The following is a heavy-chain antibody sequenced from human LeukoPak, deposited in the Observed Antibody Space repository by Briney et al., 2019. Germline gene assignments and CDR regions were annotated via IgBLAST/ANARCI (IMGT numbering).Heavy chain of an antibody. V-gene: IGHV1-69*05. Sequence: ASVKVSCKASGGTFSSYAISWVRQAPGQGLEWMGGIIPIFGTANYAQKFQGRVTITTDESTSTAYMELSSLRSEDTAVYYCARVPPDLMVRGHYFDYWGQGTLVTVSS. CDR1: GGTFSSYA. J-gene: IGHJ4*02. D-gene: IGHD3-10*01. CDR3: ARVPPDLMVRGHYFDY. CDR2: IIPIFGTA.